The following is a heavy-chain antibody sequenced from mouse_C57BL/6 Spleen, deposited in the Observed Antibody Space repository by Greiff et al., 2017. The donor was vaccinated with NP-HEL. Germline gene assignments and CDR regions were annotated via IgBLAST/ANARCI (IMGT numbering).Heavy chain of an antibody. CDR3: ARSGDGYYDYFDY. CDR2: INPNNGGT. J-gene: IGHJ2*01. V-gene: IGHV1-18*01. D-gene: IGHD2-3*01. CDR1: GYTFTDYY. Sequence: VQLQQSGPELVKPGASVSIPCNASGYTFTDYYMDWVQQSPGKRLEWIGDINPNNGGTIYTQKFKGKATLTVDKSSSTAYMELRSLTSEDTAVYYCARSGDGYYDYFDYWGKGTTLTVSS.